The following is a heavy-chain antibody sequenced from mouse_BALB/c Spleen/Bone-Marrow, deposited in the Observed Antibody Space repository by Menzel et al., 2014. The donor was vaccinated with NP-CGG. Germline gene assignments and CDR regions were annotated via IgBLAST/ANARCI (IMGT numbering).Heavy chain of an antibody. Sequence: QVQLQQSGAELVKPGASVKLSCKAFGYTFTSYYMYWVKQRPGQGLEWIGEINPSNGGTNFNEKFKSKATLTVDKSSSTAYMQLSSLTSEDSAVYYCTSFAYWGQGTLVTVSA. CDR3: TSFAY. CDR1: GYTFTSYY. J-gene: IGHJ3*01. CDR2: INPSNGGT. V-gene: IGHV1S81*02.